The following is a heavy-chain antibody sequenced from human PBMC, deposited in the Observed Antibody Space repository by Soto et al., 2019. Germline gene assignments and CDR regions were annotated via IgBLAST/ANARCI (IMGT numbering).Heavy chain of an antibody. J-gene: IGHJ3*02. Sequence: EVQLVESGGGLIQPGGSLRLSCAASGFTFSSNYMTWVRQAPGKGLGGVSVIYGGGSTYYADAVKGRFTISRDNSKNTLYLQMNSLRAEDTAVYYCARAYCGGDCIRGDAFDIWGQGTMVTVSS. CDR2: IYGGGST. CDR1: GFTFSSNY. CDR3: ARAYCGGDCIRGDAFDI. D-gene: IGHD2-21*02. V-gene: IGHV3-53*01.